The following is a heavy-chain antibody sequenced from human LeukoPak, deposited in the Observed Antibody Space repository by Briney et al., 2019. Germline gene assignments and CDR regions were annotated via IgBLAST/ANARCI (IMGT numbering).Heavy chain of an antibody. CDR3: ANTWTSSSNY. CDR1: GLSFSTYD. Sequence: PGGSLRLSCTASGLSFSTYDMHWVRQAPDKGLEWVAFIRYDGSSKNYADSVKGRFAISRDNSRNTLYLQMNSLKTEDTAVYYCANTWTSSSNYWGQGTLVTVSS. V-gene: IGHV3-30*02. D-gene: IGHD3/OR15-3a*01. CDR2: IRYDGSSK. J-gene: IGHJ4*02.